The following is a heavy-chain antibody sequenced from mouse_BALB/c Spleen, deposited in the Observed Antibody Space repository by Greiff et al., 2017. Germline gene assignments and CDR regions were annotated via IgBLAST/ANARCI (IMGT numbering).Heavy chain of an antibody. Sequence: QVTLKVSGPGILQPSQTLSLTCSFSGFSLSTSGMGVGWIRQPSGKGLEWLAHIWWDDDKRYNPALKSRLTISKDTSSNQVFLKIASVDTADTATYYCARIEALDDYDAWFAYWGQGTLVTVSA. CDR3: ARIEALDDYDAWFAY. J-gene: IGHJ3*01. CDR2: IWWDDDK. V-gene: IGHV8-8*01. D-gene: IGHD2-4*01. CDR1: GFSLSTSGMG.